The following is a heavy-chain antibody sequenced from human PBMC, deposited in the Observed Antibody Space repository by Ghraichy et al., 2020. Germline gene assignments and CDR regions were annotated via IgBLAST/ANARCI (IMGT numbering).Heavy chain of an antibody. CDR2: IRYDGSNK. CDR3: AKDRDIVVVPAALNFDY. V-gene: IGHV3-30*02. Sequence: LSLTCAASGFTFSSYGMHWVRQAPGKGLEWVAFIRYDGSNKYYVDSVKGRFTISSDNSKNTLYLQMNSLRAEDTAVYYCAKDRDIVVVPAALNFDYWGQGTLVTVSS. J-gene: IGHJ4*02. D-gene: IGHD2-2*01. CDR1: GFTFSSYG.